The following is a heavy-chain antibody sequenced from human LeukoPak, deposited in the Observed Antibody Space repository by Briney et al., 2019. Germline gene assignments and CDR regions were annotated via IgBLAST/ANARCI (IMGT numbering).Heavy chain of an antibody. D-gene: IGHD3-16*01. CDR3: AKDSMTDGTFIDY. CDR1: GFTFDDYA. Sequence: GGSLTLSCAASGFTFDDYAMHWVRQAPGKGLEWVSLISGDGGSTYYADSVKGRFTISRDNSKNSLYLQMNSLRTEDTSLYYCAKDSMTDGTFIDYWGQGTLVTVSS. CDR2: ISGDGGST. V-gene: IGHV3-43*02. J-gene: IGHJ4*02.